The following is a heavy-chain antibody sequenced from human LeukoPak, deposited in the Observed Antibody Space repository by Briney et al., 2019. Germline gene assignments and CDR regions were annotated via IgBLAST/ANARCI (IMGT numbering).Heavy chain of an antibody. V-gene: IGHV1-24*01. J-gene: IGHJ6*03. CDR1: GYTLTELS. Sequence: ASVKVSCKVSGYTLTELSMHWVRQAPGKGLEWMGGFDPEDGETIYAQKFQGRVTMTRNTSISTAYMELSSLRSEDTAVYYCARGLLKSYYDILTGYLGNYYYYYMDVWGKGTTVTISS. CDR2: FDPEDGET. D-gene: IGHD3-9*01. CDR3: ARGLLKSYYDILTGYLGNYYYYYMDV.